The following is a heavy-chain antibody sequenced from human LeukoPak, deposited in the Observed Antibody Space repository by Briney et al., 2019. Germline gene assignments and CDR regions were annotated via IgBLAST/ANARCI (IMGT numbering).Heavy chain of an antibody. CDR1: GFTFSFYA. CDR3: AIVVPYLPNDAFDI. D-gene: IGHD2-2*02. V-gene: IGHV3-30-3*01. CDR2: ISYDGSNK. Sequence: GRSQRLSCAASGFTFSFYAMHWVRQAPGKGLEWVAIISYDGSNKYNADSVKGRFTISRDNSKNTLDLQMNSLRAEDTAVYYCAIVVPYLPNDAFDIWGQGTMVTVSS. J-gene: IGHJ3*02.